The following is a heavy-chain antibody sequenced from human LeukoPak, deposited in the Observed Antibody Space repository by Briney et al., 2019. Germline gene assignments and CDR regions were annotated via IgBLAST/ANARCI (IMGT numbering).Heavy chain of an antibody. CDR2: IYSGGST. Sequence: PGGSLRLSCAASGFTVSSNYMSWVRQAPGKGLEWVSVIYSGGSTYYADSVKGRFTISRDNSKNTLYLQMNSLRAEDTAVYYCARDSAYGDYVPGPMDVWDKGTTVTVSS. V-gene: IGHV3-53*01. J-gene: IGHJ6*03. CDR1: GFTVSSNY. D-gene: IGHD4-17*01. CDR3: ARDSAYGDYVPGPMDV.